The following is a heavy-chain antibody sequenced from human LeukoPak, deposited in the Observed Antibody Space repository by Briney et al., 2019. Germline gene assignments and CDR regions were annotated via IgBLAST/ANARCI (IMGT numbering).Heavy chain of an antibody. CDR1: GGTFSSYA. CDR2: IIPILGIA. CDR3: ATYTFGGVIVEAY. Sequence: ASVKVSCKASGGTFSSYAISWVRQAPGQGLEWMGRIIPILGIANYAQKFQGRVTITADKSTSTAYMELSSLRSEDTAVYYCATYTFGGVIVEAYWGQGTLVTVSS. D-gene: IGHD3-16*02. V-gene: IGHV1-69*04. J-gene: IGHJ4*02.